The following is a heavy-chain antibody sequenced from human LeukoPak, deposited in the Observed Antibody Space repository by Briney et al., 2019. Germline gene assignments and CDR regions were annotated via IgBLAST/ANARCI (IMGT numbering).Heavy chain of an antibody. CDR1: GFPFSFYE. CDR2: IGASGTTR. D-gene: IGHD6-19*01. CDR3: ALLAVASDFDY. Sequence: PGGSLRLSCAVSGFPFSFYEMNWVRQAPGKGLEWVSNIGASGTTRYYADSVKGRFSISRDNAKSSLYLQMNSLRVEDTAVYYCALLAVASDFDYWGQGALVTVSP. J-gene: IGHJ4*02. V-gene: IGHV3-48*03.